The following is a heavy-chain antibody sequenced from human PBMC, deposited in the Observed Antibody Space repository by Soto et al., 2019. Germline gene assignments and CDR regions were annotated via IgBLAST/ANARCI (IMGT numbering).Heavy chain of an antibody. CDR3: ARASGYSGYVGAFDI. V-gene: IGHV3-21*01. D-gene: IGHD5-12*01. CDR1: GVTFSSYR. J-gene: IGHJ3*02. CDR2: ISSSSSYI. Sequence: XGALRVSCSASGVTFSSYRMNWVRQAPGKGLDWVSSISSSSSYIYYADSVKGRFTISRDNAKNSLYLQMNSLRAEDTAVYYCARASGYSGYVGAFDIWGQGKMVTVSS.